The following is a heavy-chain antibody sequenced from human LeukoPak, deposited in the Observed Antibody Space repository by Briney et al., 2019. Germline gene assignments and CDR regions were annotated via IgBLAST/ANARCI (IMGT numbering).Heavy chain of an antibody. CDR2: IYYSGST. Sequence: NPSQTLSLTCTVSGGSISSGGYYWSWIRQHPGKGLEWIGSIYYSGSTYYNPSLKSRVTISVDTSKNQFSLKLSSVTAADTAVYYCARVADYSNYGEDYYFDYWGQGTLVTVST. CDR3: ARVADYSNYGEDYYFDY. D-gene: IGHD4-11*01. V-gene: IGHV4-31*03. J-gene: IGHJ4*02. CDR1: GGSISSGGYY.